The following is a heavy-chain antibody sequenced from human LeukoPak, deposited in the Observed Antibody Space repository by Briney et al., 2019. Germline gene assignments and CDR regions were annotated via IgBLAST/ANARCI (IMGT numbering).Heavy chain of an antibody. D-gene: IGHD6-19*01. J-gene: IGHJ4*01. V-gene: IGHV4-59*08. CDR2: IYYSGST. CDR1: GGSISSYY. Sequence: SETLSLTCTVSGGSISSYYWSWIWQPPGKGLEWIGYIYYSGSTNYNPSLKSRVTISVDTSKNQFSLKLSSVTAADTAVYYCARAVAGTSYFDSWGHGTLVTVSS. CDR3: ARAVAGTSYFDS.